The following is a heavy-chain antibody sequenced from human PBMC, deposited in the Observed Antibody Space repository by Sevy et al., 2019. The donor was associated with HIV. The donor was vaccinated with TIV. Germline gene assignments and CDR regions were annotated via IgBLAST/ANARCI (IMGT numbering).Heavy chain of an antibody. V-gene: IGHV3-7*04. D-gene: IGHD3-10*01. CDR2: INQDGSKK. CDR1: GFTFSTYW. Sequence: GGSLRLSCAASGFTFSTYWMTWVRQAPGKGLEWVANINQDGSKKNYVDSMKGRFTISIDNAKNSLYVQMNSLRAEDTAVYYCARVGIFEGSESHFRFIDYWGQGILVTVSS. J-gene: IGHJ4*02. CDR3: ARVGIFEGSESHFRFIDY.